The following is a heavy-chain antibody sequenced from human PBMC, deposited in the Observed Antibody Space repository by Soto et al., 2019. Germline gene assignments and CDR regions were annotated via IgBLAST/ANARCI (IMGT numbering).Heavy chain of an antibody. V-gene: IGHV3-30-3*01. D-gene: IGHD6-13*01. CDR1: GFTFSSYA. J-gene: IGHJ6*02. CDR2: ISYDGSNK. CDR3: AREGQQGSSWYGDYYYYYGMDV. Sequence: PGGSLRLSCAASGFTFSSYAMHWVRQAPGKGLEWVAVISYDGSNKYYADSVKGRFTISRDNSKNTLYLQMNSLRAEDTAVYYCAREGQQGSSWYGDYYYYYGMDVWGQGTTVTVSS.